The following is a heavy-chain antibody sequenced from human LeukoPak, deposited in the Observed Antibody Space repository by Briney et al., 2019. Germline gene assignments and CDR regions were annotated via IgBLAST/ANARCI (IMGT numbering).Heavy chain of an antibody. J-gene: IGHJ4*02. CDR2: INHSGST. CDR1: GGSFSGYY. V-gene: IGHV4-34*01. CDR3: ASRYSSSSGVDY. D-gene: IGHD6-6*01. Sequence: SETLSLTCAVYGGSFSGYYWSWIRQPPGKGLEWIGEINHSGSTNDNPSLKSRVTISVDTSKNQFSLKLSSVTAADTAVYYCASRYSSSSGVDYWGQGTLVTVSS.